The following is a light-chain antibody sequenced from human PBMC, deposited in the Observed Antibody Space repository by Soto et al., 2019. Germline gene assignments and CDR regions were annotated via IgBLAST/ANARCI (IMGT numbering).Light chain of an antibody. V-gene: IGLV2-14*01. CDR2: DVS. Sequence: QSVLTQPASVSGSPGQSITISCTGTSSDVGGYNYVSWCQQHPGKAPKLMIYDVSNRPSGVSNRFSGSKSGNTASLTISGLQAEDEADYYCSSYTSSSTDVFGTGTRSPS. CDR3: SSYTSSSTDV. J-gene: IGLJ1*01. CDR1: SSDVGGYNY.